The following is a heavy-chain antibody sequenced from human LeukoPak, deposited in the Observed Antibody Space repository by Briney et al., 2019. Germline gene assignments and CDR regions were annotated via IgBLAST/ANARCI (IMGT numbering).Heavy chain of an antibody. CDR3: ARDLSGSYSVDY. D-gene: IGHD1-26*01. CDR1: GFTSSSYW. Sequence: GGSLRLSCAASGFTSSSYWMSWVRQAPGKGLEWVANIKQDGSEKYYVDSVKGRFTISRDNAKNSLYLQMNSLRAEDTAVYYCARDLSGSYSVDYWGQGTLVTVSS. CDR2: IKQDGSEK. V-gene: IGHV3-7*03. J-gene: IGHJ4*02.